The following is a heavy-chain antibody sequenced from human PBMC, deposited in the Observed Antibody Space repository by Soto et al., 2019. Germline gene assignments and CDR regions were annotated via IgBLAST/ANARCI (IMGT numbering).Heavy chain of an antibody. CDR1: GYSFTSYW. CDR3: ARHERYCSGGSCAPYYCYYGMDV. CDR2: IDPSDSYT. V-gene: IGHV5-10-1*01. D-gene: IGHD2-15*01. J-gene: IGHJ6*02. Sequence: GESLKISCKGSGYSFTSYWISWVRQMPGKGLEWMGRIDPSDSYTNYSPSFQGHVTISADKSISTAYLQWSSLKASDTAMYYCARHERYCSGGSCAPYYCYYGMDVWGQGTTVTVSS.